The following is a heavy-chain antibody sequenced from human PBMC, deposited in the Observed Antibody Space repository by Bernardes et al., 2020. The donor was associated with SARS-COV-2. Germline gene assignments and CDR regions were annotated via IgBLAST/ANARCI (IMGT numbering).Heavy chain of an antibody. CDR1: GFTFSNYG. CDR3: AKVAVPASNFDH. J-gene: IGHJ4*02. Sequence: GGSLRLSCTASGFTFSNYGMHWVRQAPGKGLEWVAVISHDGSLKYYADPVKGRFTISRDNSINTLYLQMNSLRTGDTAVYYCAKVAVPASNFDHWGQGTLVTVSS. CDR2: ISHDGSLK. V-gene: IGHV3-30*18. D-gene: IGHD6-19*01.